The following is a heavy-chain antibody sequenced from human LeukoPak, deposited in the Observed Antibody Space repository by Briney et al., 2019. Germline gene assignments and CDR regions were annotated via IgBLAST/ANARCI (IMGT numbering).Heavy chain of an antibody. CDR3: ARVGKNGWDFDH. CDR1: GFTFSSYA. D-gene: IGHD6-19*01. CDR2: INEGANVK. Sequence: GRSLRLSCAASGFTFSSYAMHWVRQAPGKGLEWLANINEGANVKFYVDSVKGRFIISRDNTKNSLYLQMSILRAEDTALYYCARVGKNGWDFDHWGQGTLVTVSS. J-gene: IGHJ4*02. V-gene: IGHV3-7*01.